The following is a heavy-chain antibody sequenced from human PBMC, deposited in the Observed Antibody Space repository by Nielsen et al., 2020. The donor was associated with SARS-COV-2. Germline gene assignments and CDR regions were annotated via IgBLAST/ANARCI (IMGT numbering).Heavy chain of an antibody. D-gene: IGHD3-10*02. CDR2: ISYDGSNK. Sequence: GESLKISCAASGFTFSSYVMHWVRQAPGKGLEWVAVISYDGSNKYYADSVKGRFTISRDNSRNTLYLQMNSLRAEDTAVYYCAKEGRRDVLDYWGQGTLVTVSS. V-gene: IGHV3-30*18. CDR3: AKEGRRDVLDY. J-gene: IGHJ4*02. CDR1: GFTFSSYV.